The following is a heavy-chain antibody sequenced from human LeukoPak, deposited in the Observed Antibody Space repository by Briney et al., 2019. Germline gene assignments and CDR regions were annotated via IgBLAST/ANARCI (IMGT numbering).Heavy chain of an antibody. D-gene: IGHD2-15*01. V-gene: IGHV3-7*01. J-gene: IGHJ4*02. CDR3: AIDQGYCSGGPGYTVFDY. CDR1: GFTLGRHY. CDR2: MNHHGGDI. Sequence: GGALRLSCAASGFTLGRHYMVWGRQAPGKGLERVAHMNHHGGDIQYVDSVKGRFTMSRDNAKSSLFLQMSSLGAEDTAVYYCAIDQGYCSGGPGYTVFDYWGQGTLVTVSS.